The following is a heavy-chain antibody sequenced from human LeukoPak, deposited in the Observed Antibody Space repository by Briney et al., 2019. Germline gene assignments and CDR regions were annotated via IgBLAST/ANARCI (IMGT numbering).Heavy chain of an antibody. CDR1: GGSISSYY. J-gene: IGHJ4*02. CDR2: IYTSGST. Sequence: SETLSLTRTVSGGSISSYYWSWIRQPAGKGLEWIGRIYTSGSTNYNPSLKSRVTISVDTSKNQFSLKLSSVTAADTAVYYCARGLGCSGGSCYSFFDYWGQGTLVTVSS. D-gene: IGHD2-15*01. CDR3: ARGLGCSGGSCYSFFDY. V-gene: IGHV4-4*07.